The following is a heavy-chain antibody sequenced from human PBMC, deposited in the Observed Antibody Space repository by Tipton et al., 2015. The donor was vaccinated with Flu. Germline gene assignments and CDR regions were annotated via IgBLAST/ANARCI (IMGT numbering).Heavy chain of an antibody. CDR2: IYQSGTT. D-gene: IGHD3-22*01. CDR1: GGSISSGSHY. J-gene: IGHJ5*02. V-gene: IGHV4-39*07. Sequence: TLSLTCTVSGGSISSGSHYWGWVRQPPGKGLEWIGSIYQSGTTYYNPSLKSRVTISVDTSRNQFSLKLSSVTAADTAVYYCAKTYFDSSDSPDRFDPWGQGTLVTVSS. CDR3: AKTYFDSSDSPDRFDP.